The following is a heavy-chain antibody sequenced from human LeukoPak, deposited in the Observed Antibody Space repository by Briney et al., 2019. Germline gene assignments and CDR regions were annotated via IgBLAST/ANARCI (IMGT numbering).Heavy chain of an antibody. Sequence: GESLKISCKGSGYSFNNYWTGWVRQMPGKGLEWMGIIYPGDSDTRYIPSFQGQVTISADKSISTAYLHWSSLKVSDTAMYYCARQGFGWTFDIWGQGTMVIVSS. CDR3: ARQGFGWTFDI. CDR2: IYPGDSDT. CDR1: GYSFNNYW. D-gene: IGHD3-10*01. J-gene: IGHJ3*02. V-gene: IGHV5-51*01.